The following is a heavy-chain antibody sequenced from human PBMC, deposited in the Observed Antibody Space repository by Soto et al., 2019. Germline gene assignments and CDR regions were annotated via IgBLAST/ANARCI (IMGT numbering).Heavy chain of an antibody. J-gene: IGHJ3*02. Sequence: PSETLCLTCTVAGGSLSGGGYYWSWIRQHPGKGLEWIGYTYYSGSTYYNPSLKSRVTISVDTSKNQFSLKLSSVTAADTAVYYCARWYYYDSSGYPQINAFDIWGQGTMVTVSS. D-gene: IGHD3-22*01. CDR3: ARWYYYDSSGYPQINAFDI. CDR1: GGSLSGGGYY. V-gene: IGHV4-31*03. CDR2: TYYSGST.